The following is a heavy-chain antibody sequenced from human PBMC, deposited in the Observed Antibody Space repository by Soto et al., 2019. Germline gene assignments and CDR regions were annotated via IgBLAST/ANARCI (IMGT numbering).Heavy chain of an antibody. J-gene: IGHJ6*02. D-gene: IGHD3-16*02. V-gene: IGHV4-31*03. Sequence: PSETLSLTCTVSGGSISSGRYYWSWIRQHPGKGLGWIGYIYYSGSTYYNPSLKSRVTISVDTSKNQFSLKLSSVTAADTAVYYCARAADLYYDYVWGSYRPSPYFYGMDVWGQGTTVTVSS. CDR3: ARAADLYYDYVWGSYRPSPYFYGMDV. CDR1: GGSISSGRYY. CDR2: IYYSGST.